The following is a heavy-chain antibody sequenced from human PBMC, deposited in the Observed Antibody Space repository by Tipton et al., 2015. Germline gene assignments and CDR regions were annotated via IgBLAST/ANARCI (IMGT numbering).Heavy chain of an antibody. D-gene: IGHD2-2*01. Sequence: SLRLSCAASGFNFSDYYMSWIRQAPGKGLEWVSYISGSGSTIYYADSVKGRFTISRDNSKNSLYLQMKSLRTEDTALYYCTKGDQLGFEYWGQGTLVTVSS. CDR3: TKGDQLGFEY. J-gene: IGHJ4*02. V-gene: IGHV3-11*01. CDR2: ISGSGSTI. CDR1: GFNFSDYY.